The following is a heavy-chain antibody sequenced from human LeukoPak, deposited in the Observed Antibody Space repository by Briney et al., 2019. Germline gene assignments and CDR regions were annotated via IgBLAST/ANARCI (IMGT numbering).Heavy chain of an antibody. D-gene: IGHD2/OR15-2a*01. CDR1: GYTLTELS. Sequence: GASVRVSCKVSGYTLTELSMHWVRQAPGKGLEWMGGFDPEDGETIYAQKFQGRVTMTEDTSTDTAYMELSSLRSEDTAVYYCARDVPLQYLLDYWGQGTLVTVSS. V-gene: IGHV1-24*01. J-gene: IGHJ4*02. CDR3: ARDVPLQYLLDY. CDR2: FDPEDGET.